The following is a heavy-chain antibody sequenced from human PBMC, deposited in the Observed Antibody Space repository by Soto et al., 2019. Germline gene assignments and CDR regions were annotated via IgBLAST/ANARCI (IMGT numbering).Heavy chain of an antibody. J-gene: IGHJ4*02. CDR2: IFYTGTN. D-gene: IGHD1-1*01. CDR1: DDSISTYY. CDR3: ARHYPIGNNWNYYDY. Sequence: SETLSLTCTVSDDSISTYYWGWIRQPPGKGLEWISYIFYTGTNKYNPSLKSRVTISLDTSKNQFSLKLSSVTAADTAVYYCARHYPIGNNWNYYDYWGQGTLVTVPS. V-gene: IGHV4-59*08.